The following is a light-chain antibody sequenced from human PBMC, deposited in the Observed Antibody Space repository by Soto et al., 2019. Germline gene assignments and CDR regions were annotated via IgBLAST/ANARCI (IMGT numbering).Light chain of an antibody. Sequence: DIQMTQSPSSLSASVGDRVTITCRASQDIGDDLDWFQQKPGKAPKRLIYASSGLQSGAPARFSGSGSGTEFALAISNLYPEDFATYYCLQHNSLPLTFGPGTKVDVK. J-gene: IGKJ3*01. V-gene: IGKV1-17*02. CDR1: QDIGDD. CDR3: LQHNSLPLT. CDR2: ASS.